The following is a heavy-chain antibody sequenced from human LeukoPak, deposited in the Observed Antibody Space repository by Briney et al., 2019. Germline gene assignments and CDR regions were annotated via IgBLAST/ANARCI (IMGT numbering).Heavy chain of an antibody. CDR2: ISRSGSTI. CDR1: TFALRNYE. V-gene: IGHV3-48*03. D-gene: IGHD5-12*01. J-gene: IGHJ4*02. Sequence: GGSLRLSCSASTFALRNYEMNWVRQAPGKGLEWISYISRSGSTIYYADSVKGRFTISRDNAEDSLFLQMNSLRAEDTAVYYCAKRSDYSGYDYDLDYWGQGTLVTVSS. CDR3: AKRSDYSGYDYDLDY.